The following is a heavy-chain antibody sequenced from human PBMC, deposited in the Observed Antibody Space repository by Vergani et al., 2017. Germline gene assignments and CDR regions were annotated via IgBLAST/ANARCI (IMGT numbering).Heavy chain of an antibody. J-gene: IGHJ6*03. CDR2: IFPSGNS. CDR3: ARASLRALVGYYYYMDV. D-gene: IGHD3-16*02. Sequence: QLQLQESGSGLVKPSQTLSLTCAVSGDSITNGGFSWNWIRQPPGKGPEWIGYIFPSGNSDYNPSLKNRGSISLDKSKNQFSLWVNSVTAADTAVYFCARASLRALVGYYYYMDVWGKGKPVVVSS. CDR1: GDSITNGGFS. V-gene: IGHV4-30-2*01.